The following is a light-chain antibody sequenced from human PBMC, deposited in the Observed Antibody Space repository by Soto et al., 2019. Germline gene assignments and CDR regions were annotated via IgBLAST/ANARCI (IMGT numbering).Light chain of an antibody. V-gene: IGKV3-20*01. CDR1: QSAGNY. CDR2: GAS. Sequence: EIVMTQSPATLSVSPGETASLSCRASQSAGNYLAWYQQKPGQPPRLLIYGASSRATGIPGRFSGSGSGTDFTLTIRRLEPEDFAVYYCQQYGSSYPWTFGQGTKVDIK. CDR3: QQYGSSYPWT. J-gene: IGKJ1*01.